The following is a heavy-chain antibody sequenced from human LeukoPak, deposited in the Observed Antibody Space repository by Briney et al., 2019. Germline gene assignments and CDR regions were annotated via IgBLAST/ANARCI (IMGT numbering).Heavy chain of an antibody. CDR1: GGSIRSSSYY. D-gene: IGHD3-22*01. V-gene: IGHV4-39*01. CDR2: IYYSGST. Sequence: PSETLSLTCTVSGGSIRSSSYYWGWIRQPPRTGLQWIGSIYYSGSTYYNPSLKSRVTISVDTSKNQFSLKLSSVTAADTAVYYCARGVFDSSGSWFDPWGQGTLVTVSS. J-gene: IGHJ5*02. CDR3: ARGVFDSSGSWFDP.